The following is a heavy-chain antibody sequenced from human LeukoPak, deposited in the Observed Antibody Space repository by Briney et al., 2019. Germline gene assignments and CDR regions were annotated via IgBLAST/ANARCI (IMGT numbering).Heavy chain of an antibody. CDR2: IYYSGST. V-gene: IGHV4-59*08. Sequence: PSETLSLTCTVSGGSISSYYWSWIRQPPGKGLEWFGYIYYSGSTNYNPSLKSRVTISVDTSKNQFSLKLSSVTAADTAVYYCARAWTTSGDAFDIWGQGTMVTVSS. CDR3: ARAWTTSGDAFDI. CDR1: GGSISSYY. J-gene: IGHJ3*02. D-gene: IGHD4-17*01.